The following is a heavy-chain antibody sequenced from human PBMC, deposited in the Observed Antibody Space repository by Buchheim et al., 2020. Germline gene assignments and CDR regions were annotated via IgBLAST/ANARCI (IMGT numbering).Heavy chain of an antibody. J-gene: IGHJ4*02. CDR1: GGSISSFY. V-gene: IGHV4-59*01. Sequence: QVQLQESGPRPVKPSETLSLTCTVSGGSISSFYWSWIRQPPGKGLEWIGYIYYSGSTSYNPSLKSRVTISVDTSKNQFSLKLTSVTAADTAVYYCARGPCSSTGCYWGFDYWGQGTL. CDR2: IYYSGST. D-gene: IGHD2-2*01. CDR3: ARGPCSSTGCYWGFDY.